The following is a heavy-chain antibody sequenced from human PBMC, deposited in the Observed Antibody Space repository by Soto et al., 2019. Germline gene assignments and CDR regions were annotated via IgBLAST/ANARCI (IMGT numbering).Heavy chain of an antibody. J-gene: IGHJ4*02. D-gene: IGHD3-10*01. Sequence: SETLSLTCAVSGGSISSGGYSWTWIRQPPGKGLEWIGFIYNSGSTHYNPSLRSRVTISVDTSKNQFSLKLRSVTAADTAGYYCASMGYHYGSGSYPLDYWGQGTLVTVSS. CDR1: GGSISSGGYS. CDR2: IYNSGST. CDR3: ASMGYHYGSGSYPLDY. V-gene: IGHV4-61*08.